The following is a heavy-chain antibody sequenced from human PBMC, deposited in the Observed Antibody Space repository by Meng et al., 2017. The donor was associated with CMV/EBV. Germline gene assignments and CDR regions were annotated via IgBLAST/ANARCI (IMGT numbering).Heavy chain of an antibody. D-gene: IGHD6-13*01. CDR1: GFTFSSHS. V-gene: IGHV3-21*01. CDR3: ARDNSDVPAGTGVFDY. CDR2: ISSSSYI. Sequence: GESLKIFRAASGFTFSSHSMNWVRQAPGKGLEWVSSISSSSYIYYADSVKGRFTISRDNAKNSLYLQMNSLRAEDTAVYYCARDNSDVPAGTGVFDYWGQGTLVTVSS. J-gene: IGHJ4*02.